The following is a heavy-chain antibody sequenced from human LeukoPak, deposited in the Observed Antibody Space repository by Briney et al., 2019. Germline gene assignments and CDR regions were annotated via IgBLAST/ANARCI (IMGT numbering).Heavy chain of an antibody. V-gene: IGHV3-48*04. Sequence: GGSLRLSCAASGFTFSSYSMNWARQAPGKGLEWVSYISSSSSTIYYADSVKGRFTISRDNAKNSLYLQMNSLRAEDTAVYYCARDESGSGDYQPVGYWGQGTLVTVSS. D-gene: IGHD4-17*01. CDR3: ARDESGSGDYQPVGY. CDR1: GFTFSSYS. J-gene: IGHJ4*02. CDR2: ISSSSSTI.